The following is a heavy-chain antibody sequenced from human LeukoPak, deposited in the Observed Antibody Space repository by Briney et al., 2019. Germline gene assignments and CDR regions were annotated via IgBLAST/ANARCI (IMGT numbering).Heavy chain of an antibody. CDR2: INHSGST. CDR3: ARDSGPQEDYGDYGYAFDI. CDR1: GGSFSGYY. D-gene: IGHD4-17*01. J-gene: IGHJ3*02. V-gene: IGHV4-34*01. Sequence: SETLSLTCAVYGGSFSGYYWSWIRQPPGKGLEWIGEINHSGSTNYNPSLKSRVTISVDTSKNQFSLKLSSVTAADTAVYYCARDSGPQEDYGDYGYAFDIWGQGTMVTVSS.